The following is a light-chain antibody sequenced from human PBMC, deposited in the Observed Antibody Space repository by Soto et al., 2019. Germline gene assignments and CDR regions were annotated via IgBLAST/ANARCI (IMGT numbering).Light chain of an antibody. CDR1: SKDVGGYDF. CDR3: GSYTASGSFV. J-gene: IGLJ3*02. Sequence: QSALTQPASVSGSPGQSITISCTGTSKDVGGYDFVSWFQQFPGKAPKVVIYDVVHRPSGLSNRFSGSKSGNTASLTISGLQPDDEADYSCGSYTASGSFVFGGGTKLTVL. V-gene: IGLV2-14*01. CDR2: DVV.